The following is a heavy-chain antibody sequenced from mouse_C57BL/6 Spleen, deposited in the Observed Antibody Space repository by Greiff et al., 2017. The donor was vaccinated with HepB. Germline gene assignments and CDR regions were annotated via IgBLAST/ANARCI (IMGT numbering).Heavy chain of an antibody. CDR3: ARPRYDVRGYYAMDY. CDR2: FYPGSGSI. J-gene: IGHJ4*01. Sequence: QVQLKESGAELVKPGASVKLSCKASGYTFTEYTIHWVKQRSGQGLEWIGWFYPGSGSIKYNEKFKDKATLTADKSSSTVYMELSRLTSEDSAVYFCARPRYDVRGYYAMDYWGQGTSVTVSS. CDR1: GYTFTEYT. V-gene: IGHV1-62-2*01. D-gene: IGHD2-12*01.